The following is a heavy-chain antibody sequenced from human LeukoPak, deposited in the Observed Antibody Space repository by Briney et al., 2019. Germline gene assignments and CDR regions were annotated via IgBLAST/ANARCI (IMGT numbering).Heavy chain of an antibody. Sequence: SETLSLTCTVSGGSISSYYWSWIRQPPGKGLEWIGYIYYSGSTNYNPSLKSRVTISVDTSKNQFSLKLSSVTAADTAVYYCAREWGGGYCSSTSCWWNWFDPWGQGTLVTVSS. CDR2: IYYSGST. V-gene: IGHV4-59*12. D-gene: IGHD2-2*01. CDR3: AREWGGGYCSSTSCWWNWFDP. CDR1: GGSISSYY. J-gene: IGHJ5*02.